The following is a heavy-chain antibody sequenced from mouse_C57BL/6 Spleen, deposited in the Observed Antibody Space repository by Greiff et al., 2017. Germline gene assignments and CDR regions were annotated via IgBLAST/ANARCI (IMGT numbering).Heavy chain of an antibody. Sequence: VQLQQSGAELARPGASVKLSCKASGYTFTSYGISWVKQRTGQGLEWIGEIYPRSGNNYYNEKFKGKATLTADKASSTAYMELRSLTSEDSAVYFCARSSGYAMDYWGQGTSVTVSS. CDR3: ARSSGYAMDY. CDR2: IYPRSGNN. V-gene: IGHV1-81*01. CDR1: GYTFTSYG. D-gene: IGHD3-2*02. J-gene: IGHJ4*01.